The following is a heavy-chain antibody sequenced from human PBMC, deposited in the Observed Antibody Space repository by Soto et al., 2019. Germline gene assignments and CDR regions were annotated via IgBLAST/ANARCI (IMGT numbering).Heavy chain of an antibody. D-gene: IGHD6-19*01. Sequence: PSETLSLTCAVYGGSFSGYYWSWIRQPPGKGLEWIGEINHSGSTNYHPSLKSRVTISVDTSKNQFSLKLSSVTAADTAVYYCARGPGIAVAGYYFDYWGQGTLVTVSS. CDR3: ARGPGIAVAGYYFDY. CDR1: GGSFSGYY. V-gene: IGHV4-34*01. J-gene: IGHJ4*02. CDR2: INHSGST.